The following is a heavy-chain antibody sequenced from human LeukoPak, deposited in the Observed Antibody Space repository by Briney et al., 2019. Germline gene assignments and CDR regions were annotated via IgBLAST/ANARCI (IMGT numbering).Heavy chain of an antibody. D-gene: IGHD2-2*01. J-gene: IGHJ6*03. CDR1: GYIFTGYY. V-gene: IGHV1-69*05. CDR2: IIPIFGTA. CDR3: ARTGYCSSTSCYDYYYYYMDV. Sequence: ASVKVSCNATGYIFTGYYMHWVRQAPGQGLEWMGGIIPIFGTANYAQKFQGRVTITTDASTSTAYMELSSLRSEDTAVYYCARTGYCSSTSCYDYYYYYMDVWGKGTTVTVSS.